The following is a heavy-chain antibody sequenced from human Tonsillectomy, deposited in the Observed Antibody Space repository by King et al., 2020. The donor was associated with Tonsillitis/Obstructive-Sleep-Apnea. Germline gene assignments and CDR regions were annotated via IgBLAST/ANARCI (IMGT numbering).Heavy chain of an antibody. V-gene: IGHV3-11*05. Sequence: VQLVESGGGLVKPGGSLRVSCAASGFTLTDYYMSWIRQAPGKGLEWVSYITSSSSYTNYADSVKGRFTISRENAKNSLYLQMNSLRAEDTALYYCARGPGYCSSTSCRGHFDYWGQGTLVTVSS. D-gene: IGHD2-2*01. CDR3: ARGPGYCSSTSCRGHFDY. CDR1: GFTLTDYY. CDR2: ITSSSSYT. J-gene: IGHJ4*02.